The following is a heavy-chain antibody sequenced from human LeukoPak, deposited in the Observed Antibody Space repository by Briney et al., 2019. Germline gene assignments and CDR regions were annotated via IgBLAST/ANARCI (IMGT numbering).Heavy chain of an antibody. Sequence: GGSLRLSCTASGFTFSSYGMHWVRQAPGKGLEWVAVIWYDGSNKYYADSVKGRFTISRDNSKNTLYLQMNSLRAEDTAVYYCARGSIAALPPLAEYFQHWGQGTLVTVSS. CDR2: IWYDGSNK. CDR1: GFTFSSYG. D-gene: IGHD6-6*01. J-gene: IGHJ1*01. CDR3: ARGSIAALPPLAEYFQH. V-gene: IGHV3-33*01.